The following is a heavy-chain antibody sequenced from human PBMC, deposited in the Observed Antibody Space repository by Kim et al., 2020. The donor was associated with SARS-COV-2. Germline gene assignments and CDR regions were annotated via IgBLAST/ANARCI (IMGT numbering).Heavy chain of an antibody. CDR3: ARVVWGGYRYIDS. CDR1: GYTFTNHA. CDR2: INTDTGSP. J-gene: IGHJ4*02. Sequence: ASVKVSCKASGYTFTNHAINWVRQAPGRGLEWMGWINTDTGSPTYAPDFTGRFVFSLDPPVSPAYRQIRSQEAEDTARYYCARVVWGGYRYIDSWGQGTLVTVSS. V-gene: IGHV7-4-1*02. D-gene: IGHD3-16*02.